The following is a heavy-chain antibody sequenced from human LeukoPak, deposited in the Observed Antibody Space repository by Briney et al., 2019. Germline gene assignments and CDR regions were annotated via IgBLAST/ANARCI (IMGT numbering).Heavy chain of an antibody. CDR1: GFTFSTYA. D-gene: IGHD6-19*01. Sequence: PGGSLRLSCAASGFTFSTYAMSWVRQAPGKGLEWVSAISGGGGTTYSADSVKGRLTISRDNFKNTLYLQMKSLRAEDTAVYYCAKDWGIAVAGSFDPWGQGTLVTVSS. V-gene: IGHV3-23*01. J-gene: IGHJ5*02. CDR2: ISGGGGTT. CDR3: AKDWGIAVAGSFDP.